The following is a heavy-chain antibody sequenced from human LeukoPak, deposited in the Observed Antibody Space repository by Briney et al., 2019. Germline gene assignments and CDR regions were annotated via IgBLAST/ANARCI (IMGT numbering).Heavy chain of an antibody. Sequence: SETLSLTCTVSGGSVSSGSFYWSWIRQPPGKGLDWIGYIDYSGSGNYNPSLKSRVTISVDTSRNQFSLKVSSVTAADTAVYYCARIPVGTAFDSWGQGTLVTVSS. V-gene: IGHV4-61*01. CDR2: IDYSGSG. J-gene: IGHJ4*02. CDR3: ARIPVGTAFDS. D-gene: IGHD1-26*01. CDR1: GGSVSSGSFY.